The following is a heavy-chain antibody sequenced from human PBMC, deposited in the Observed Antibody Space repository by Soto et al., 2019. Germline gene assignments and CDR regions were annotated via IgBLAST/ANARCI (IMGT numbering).Heavy chain of an antibody. V-gene: IGHV6-1*01. CDR1: GDSVSSNSAA. J-gene: IGHJ5*02. Sequence: SQTLSLTCAISGDSVSSNSAAWNWIRQSPSRGLEWLGGTYYRSKWYNDYAVSVKSRITINPDTSKTQFSLQLNSVAPEDTAVYYCARDSGVSSNCPGRAGFGPWGQGPRVTVS. CDR3: ARDSGVSSNCPGRAGFGP. CDR2: TYYRSKWYN. D-gene: IGHD4-4*01.